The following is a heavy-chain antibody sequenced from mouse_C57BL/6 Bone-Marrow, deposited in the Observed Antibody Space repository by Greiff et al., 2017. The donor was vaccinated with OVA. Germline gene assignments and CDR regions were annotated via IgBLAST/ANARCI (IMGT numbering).Heavy chain of an antibody. D-gene: IGHD1-1*01. CDR1: GYTFTSYW. Sequence: QVQLKESGAELVKPGASVKMSCKASGYTFTSYWITWVKQRPGQGLEWIGDIYPGSGSTNYNEKFKSKATLPVDTSSSTAYMQLSSLTSEDSAVYYCARYYGSSLFDYWGKGTTLTVSS. CDR3: ARYYGSSLFDY. CDR2: IYPGSGST. J-gene: IGHJ2*01. V-gene: IGHV1-55*01.